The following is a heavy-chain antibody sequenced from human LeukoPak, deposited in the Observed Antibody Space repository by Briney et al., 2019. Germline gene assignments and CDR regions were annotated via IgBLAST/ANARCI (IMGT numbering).Heavy chain of an antibody. Sequence: SETLSLTCTVSGGSLSGYYWSWLRQSPGKGLEWIGYIHYSGNTIYNPSLKSRVTISVDTSNNQFSLNLRSVAAADTAVYYCARYYSSGYTYYFDSWGQGTLVTVSS. CDR3: ARYYSSGYTYYFDS. CDR1: GGSLSGYY. V-gene: IGHV4-59*01. D-gene: IGHD3-22*01. CDR2: IHYSGNT. J-gene: IGHJ4*02.